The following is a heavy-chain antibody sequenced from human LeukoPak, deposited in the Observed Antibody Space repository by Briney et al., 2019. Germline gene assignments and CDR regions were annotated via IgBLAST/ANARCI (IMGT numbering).Heavy chain of an antibody. CDR2: IHSGGST. CDR3: ARDPGDTDGYNFDF. V-gene: IGHV4-59*11. CDR1: GGSLSGHF. J-gene: IGHJ4*02. D-gene: IGHD1-1*01. Sequence: PSDNLSLTCTVSGGSLSGHFWGWFRRPPGKGLENIGYIHSGGSTNYNPSYKSRVTVSLEFSKNQFSLGLNSLTAADPAVYYCARDPGDTDGYNFDFGGQGILVTVS.